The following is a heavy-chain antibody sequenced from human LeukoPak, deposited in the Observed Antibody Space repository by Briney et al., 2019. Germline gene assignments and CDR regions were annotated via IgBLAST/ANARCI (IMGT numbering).Heavy chain of an antibody. J-gene: IGHJ4*02. V-gene: IGHV4-59*08. CDR1: RGSISSYY. CDR2: IYYSGCT. Sequence: SETLSLTCPVSRGSISSYYWSWIRPPPGKGLEWIGHIYYSGCTNYNPSLQSRVTISVDTHKHQFYLRLTSETAADTAVYYCANTHIAAPPFDYWGQGTLVTVSS. CDR3: ANTHIAAPPFDY. D-gene: IGHD6-6*01.